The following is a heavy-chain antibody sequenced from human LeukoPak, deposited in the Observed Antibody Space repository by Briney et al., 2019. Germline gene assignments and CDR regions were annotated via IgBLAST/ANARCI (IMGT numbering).Heavy chain of an antibody. V-gene: IGHV3-23*01. D-gene: IGHD2-15*01. Sequence: VYPGGSLRLSCAASGFPFSSHAMSWVRQPPGKGLEWVAAISNGKTYYADSVRGRFAISRDDSTNTVYLHMNGLRDEDTALYHCVREAGYCAPVCVKTNWFDPWGQGTLVTVSS. CDR3: VREAGYCAPVCVKTNWFDP. CDR1: GFPFSSHA. J-gene: IGHJ5*02. CDR2: ISNGKT.